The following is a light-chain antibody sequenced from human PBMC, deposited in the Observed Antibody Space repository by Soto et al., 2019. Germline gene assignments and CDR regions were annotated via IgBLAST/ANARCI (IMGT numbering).Light chain of an antibody. CDR3: QQYDNLPYT. Sequence: DIQMTQSPSSLSASVGDRVTITCRASQGIRHYLAWYQQKPGKVPRLLIYEASNLQSGVPSRFRGGGSGTEFTLTISSLQPEDFAAYYCQQYDNLPYTFGQGTKLEIK. V-gene: IGKV1-27*01. CDR2: EAS. J-gene: IGKJ2*01. CDR1: QGIRHY.